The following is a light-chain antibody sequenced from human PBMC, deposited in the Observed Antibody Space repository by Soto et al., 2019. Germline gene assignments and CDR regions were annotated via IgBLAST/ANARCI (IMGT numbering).Light chain of an antibody. CDR3: QQYNAFPWT. V-gene: IGKV1-5*03. CDR1: QSISSW. Sequence: DIQMTQSPSTLSASVGDRVTITSRASQSISSWLSWYQQKPGKAPKPLNYKPSTLESGVPSNFSGSGSGTEFSLTISSLQPEDFATYYCQQYNAFPWTFGQGTKVDVK. J-gene: IGKJ1*01. CDR2: KPS.